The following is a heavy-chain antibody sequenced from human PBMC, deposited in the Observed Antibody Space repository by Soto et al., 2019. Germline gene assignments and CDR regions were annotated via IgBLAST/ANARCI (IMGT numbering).Heavy chain of an antibody. V-gene: IGHV1-69*13. CDR2: IIPIFGTA. CDR1: GGTFSSYA. D-gene: IGHD3-10*01. J-gene: IGHJ4*02. CDR3: ATALNYGSGSYSGSAYYFDL. Sequence: ASVKVSCKASGGTFSSYAISWVRQAPGQGLEWMGGIIPIFGTANYAQKFQGRVTITADESTSTAYMELSSLRSEDTAVYYCATALNYGSGSYSGSAYYFDLWGQGTLVTVSS.